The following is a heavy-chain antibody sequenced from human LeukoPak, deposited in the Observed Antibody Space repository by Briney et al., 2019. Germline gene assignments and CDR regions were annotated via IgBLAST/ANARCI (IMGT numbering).Heavy chain of an antibody. CDR3: ARYDSRGSASTRFDY. J-gene: IGHJ4*02. Sequence: SETLSLTCAVSGYSLGKNYYWGWIRQPPGKGLEWMGRIYGTGSTSYNPSLMNRVTMSVDTSNNHFSLKLTSVTAADTAVYYCARYDSRGSASTRFDYWGQGILVTISS. V-gene: IGHV4-38-2*01. CDR1: GYSLGKNYY. D-gene: IGHD3-16*01. CDR2: IYGTGST.